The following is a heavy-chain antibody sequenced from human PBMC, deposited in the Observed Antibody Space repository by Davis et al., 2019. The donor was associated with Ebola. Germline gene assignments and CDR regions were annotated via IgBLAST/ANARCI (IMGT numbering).Heavy chain of an antibody. CDR1: GGSVSSGSYY. J-gene: IGHJ5*02. V-gene: IGHV4-61*01. CDR3: ARELRSLGAYNWFDP. D-gene: IGHD3-3*01. CDR2: IYYSGST. Sequence: PSETLSLTCTVSGGSVSSGSYYWSWIRQPPVKGLEWIGYIYYSGSTNYNPSLKSRVTISVDTSKNQFSLKLSSVTAADTAVYYCARELRSLGAYNWFDPWGQGTLVTVSS.